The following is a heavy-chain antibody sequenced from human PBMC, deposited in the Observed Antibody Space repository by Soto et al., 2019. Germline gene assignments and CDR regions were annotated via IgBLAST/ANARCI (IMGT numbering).Heavy chain of an antibody. V-gene: IGHV3-30*18. CDR1: GFTFSSYG. D-gene: IGHD4-17*01. CDR3: AKDRGALRWSEEHYYFDY. J-gene: IGHJ4*02. CDR2: ILYDGTKK. Sequence: GGSLRLSCAASGFTFSSYGTHWVRQAPGKGLEWVAVILYDGTKKYYADSMKGRFTISRDNSKNTLYLQMNSLRAEDTAVYYCAKDRGALRWSEEHYYFDYWGQGTLVTVSS.